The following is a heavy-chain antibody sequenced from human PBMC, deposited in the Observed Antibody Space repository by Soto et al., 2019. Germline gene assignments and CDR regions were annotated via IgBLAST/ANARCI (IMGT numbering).Heavy chain of an antibody. J-gene: IGHJ4*01. CDR3: ARAHVMVVDGSTFDY. CDR1: VYSISSGSY. Sequence: SETLSITCTISVYSISSGSYGGWIRQPPVKGPEWIASIYHGGTTFYNPSLNSRITISVDTSHNQFSLNLRSVTAADTSVYYCARAHVMVVDGSTFDYWGNGNLVTV. CDR2: IYHGGTT. D-gene: IGHD6-19*01. V-gene: IGHV4-38-2*02.